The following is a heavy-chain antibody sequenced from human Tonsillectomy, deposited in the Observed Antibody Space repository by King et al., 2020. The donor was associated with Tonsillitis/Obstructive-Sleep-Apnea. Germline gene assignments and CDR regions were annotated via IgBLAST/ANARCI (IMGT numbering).Heavy chain of an antibody. CDR3: ARSYLSSPLYNGFDP. V-gene: IGHV4-34*01. Sequence: VQLPQWGAGLLKPSETLSLTCAVYGGSFSGYYWSWIRQPPGKGLEWIGEINHSGSTNYNPSLKSRVTISVDTYKNQFSLKLRSGTAADTAVYYCARSYLSSPLYNGFDPWGQGTLVPVAS. D-gene: IGHD6-6*01. J-gene: IGHJ5*02. CDR2: INHSGST. CDR1: GGSFSGYY.